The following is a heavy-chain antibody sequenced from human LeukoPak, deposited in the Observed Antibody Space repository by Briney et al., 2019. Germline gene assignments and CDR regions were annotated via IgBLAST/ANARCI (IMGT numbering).Heavy chain of an antibody. J-gene: IGHJ4*02. CDR1: GFTFSSYG. CDR2: IWYDGSNK. CDR3: AKATWKY. Sequence: GGSLRLSCAASGFTFSSYGMHWVRQAPGKGLEWVAVIWYDGSNKYYADSVKGRFTISRDNSKNTLYLQMNSLRAEDTVVYYCAKATWKYWGQGTLVTVSS. D-gene: IGHD1-1*01. V-gene: IGHV3-33*06.